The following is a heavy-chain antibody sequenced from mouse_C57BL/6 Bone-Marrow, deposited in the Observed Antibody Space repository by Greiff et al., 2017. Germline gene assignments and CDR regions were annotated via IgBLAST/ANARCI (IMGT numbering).Heavy chain of an antibody. CDR1: GYTFTSYW. CDR2: IYPGSGST. V-gene: IGHV1-55*01. CDR3: AALYYRAMDY. J-gene: IGHJ4*01. D-gene: IGHD1-1*01. Sequence: QVQLQQPGAELVKPGASVKMSCKASGYTFTSYWITWVKQRPGQGLEWIGDIYPGSGSTNYNEKFKSKATLTVDTSSSTAYMQLSSLTTEDAAIYYCAALYYRAMDYWGQGTSVTVSS.